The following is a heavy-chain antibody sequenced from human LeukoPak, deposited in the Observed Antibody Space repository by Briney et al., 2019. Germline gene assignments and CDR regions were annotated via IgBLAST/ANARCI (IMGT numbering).Heavy chain of an antibody. Sequence: KTSETLSLTCAVYGGSFSGYYWSWIRQPPGKGLEWIGEINHSGSTNYNPSLKSRVTISVDTSKNQFSLKLSSVTAADTAVYYCASHEPETYDSSGYYPTRPFDYWGQGTLVTVSS. CDR3: ASHEPETYDSSGYYPTRPFDY. V-gene: IGHV4-34*01. CDR2: INHSGST. D-gene: IGHD3-22*01. CDR1: GGSFSGYY. J-gene: IGHJ4*02.